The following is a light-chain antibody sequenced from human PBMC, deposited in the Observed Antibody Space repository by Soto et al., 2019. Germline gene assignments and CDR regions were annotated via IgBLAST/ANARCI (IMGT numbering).Light chain of an antibody. J-gene: IGLJ1*01. CDR3: AAWDDTVRSYV. CDR2: RDN. CDR1: ISNIATNY. Sequence: QLVLTQPPSVSGTPGQRVTISCSGGISNIATNYVHWFQQLPGTAPKVLSNRDNQRPSGVPDRFSGSKSGTSASLAISGLRSEDEAEYYCAAWDDTVRSYVVGTGTKLTVL. V-gene: IGLV1-47*01.